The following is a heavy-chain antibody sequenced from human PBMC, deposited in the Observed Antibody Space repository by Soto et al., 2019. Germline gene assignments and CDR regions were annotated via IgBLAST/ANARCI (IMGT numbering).Heavy chain of an antibody. V-gene: IGHV4-39*01. J-gene: IGHJ4*02. CDR2: IYYSGST. Sequence: SVPWTVFEGTSISSSYCWGRNRKHPGKGLEWMGSIYYSGSTYYNPSLKSRVTISVDTSKNRFSLKLSSVTAADTVVFYCAEHPIGYRGYDSDYWGQGTLVTVSS. D-gene: IGHD5-12*01. CDR3: AEHPIGYRGYDSDY. CDR1: EGTSISSSYC.